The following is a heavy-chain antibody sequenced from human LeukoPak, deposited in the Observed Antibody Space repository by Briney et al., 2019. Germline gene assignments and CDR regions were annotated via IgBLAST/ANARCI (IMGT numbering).Heavy chain of an antibody. CDR2: IIPVLNMT. V-gene: IGHV1-69*04. D-gene: IGHD7-27*01. CDR3: GKNLGMTTEP. J-gene: IGHJ5*02. CDR1: GVTFTNYA. Sequence: GASVKVSCKASGVTFTNYAISWVRQAPGQGLEWMGRIIPVLNMTQDAQKFQGRVTLTADTSTSTVFMELSRLTSEDTAMYYCGKNLGMTTEPWGQGNLVTVSS.